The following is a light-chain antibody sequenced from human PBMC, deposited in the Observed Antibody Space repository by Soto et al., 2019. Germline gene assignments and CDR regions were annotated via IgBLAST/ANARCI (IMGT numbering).Light chain of an antibody. Sequence: QPVLTQPPSVSGAPGQRVTISCTGSSSNIGAGYDVHWYQQLPGTAPKLLIYGNSNRPSGVPDRFSGSKSGTSASLAITGLRAEDEADYYCKSYDSSLSAVVFGGGTKLTVL. V-gene: IGLV1-40*01. CDR1: SSNIGAGYD. CDR2: GNS. CDR3: KSYDSSLSAVV. J-gene: IGLJ2*01.